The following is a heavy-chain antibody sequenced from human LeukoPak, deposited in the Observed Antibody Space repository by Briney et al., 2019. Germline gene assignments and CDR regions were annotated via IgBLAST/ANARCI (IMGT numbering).Heavy chain of an antibody. CDR1: GFTFDDYA. D-gene: IGHD4-17*01. CDR3: AKDLYGVTTSNFDY. J-gene: IGHJ4*02. V-gene: IGHV3-9*01. CDR2: ISWNSGSI. Sequence: GGSLRLSCAASGFTFDDYAMHWVRQAPGKGLEWVSGISWNSGSIGYADSVKGRFTISRDNVKNSLYLQMNSLRAEDTALYYCAKDLYGVTTSNFDYWGQGTLVTVSS.